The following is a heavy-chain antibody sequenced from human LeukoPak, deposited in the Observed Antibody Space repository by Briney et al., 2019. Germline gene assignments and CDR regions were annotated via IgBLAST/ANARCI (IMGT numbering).Heavy chain of an antibody. CDR2: ISSSSGYI. D-gene: IGHD1-26*01. J-gene: IGHJ6*02. CDR1: GFTFSSYS. V-gene: IGHV3-21*01. CDR3: AKDQGSRELYYYYGMDV. Sequence: GGSLRLSCAASGFTFSSYSMNWVRQAPGKGLEWVSSISSSSGYIYYADSVKGRFTISRDNAKNTLYLQMNSLRAEDTAVYYCAKDQGSRELYYYYGMDVWGQGTTVTVSS.